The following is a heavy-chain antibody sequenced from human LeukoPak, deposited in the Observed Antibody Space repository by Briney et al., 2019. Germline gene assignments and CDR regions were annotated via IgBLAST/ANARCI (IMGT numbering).Heavy chain of an antibody. CDR2: ISAYNGNT. Sequence: GASVKVSCKASGYTFTSYGIIWVRQAPGQGLEWMGWISAYNGNTNYAQKLQGRVTMTTDTSTSTAYMELRSLRSDDTAVYYCARVPGYCSSTSCPNFDYWGQGTLVTVSS. CDR1: GYTFTSYG. D-gene: IGHD2-2*01. V-gene: IGHV1-18*01. CDR3: ARVPGYCSSTSCPNFDY. J-gene: IGHJ4*02.